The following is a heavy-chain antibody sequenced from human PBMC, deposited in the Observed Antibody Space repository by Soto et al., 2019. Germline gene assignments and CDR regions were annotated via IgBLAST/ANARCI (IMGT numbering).Heavy chain of an antibody. J-gene: IGHJ3*02. V-gene: IGHV3-23*01. Sequence: PGGSLRLSCAASGFTFTTAWINWVRQAPGKGLEWVSAISGSGGSTYYADSVKGRFTISRDNSKNTLYLQMNSLRAEDTAVYYYAKPNDYDILTGFNGAFDIWGQGTMVTVSS. CDR1: GFTFTTAW. CDR2: ISGSGGST. D-gene: IGHD3-9*01. CDR3: AKPNDYDILTGFNGAFDI.